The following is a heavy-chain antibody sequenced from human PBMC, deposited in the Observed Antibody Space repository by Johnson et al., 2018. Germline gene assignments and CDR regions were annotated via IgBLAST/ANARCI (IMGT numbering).Heavy chain of an antibody. J-gene: IGHJ6*03. Sequence: VQLVQSGGGLVQPGGSXRLSCAASGFTFFTYGMAWVRQAPGNGLEWVSGISGSGGSIYYADSVMGRFTSSRDNSNNKLYLHMDNLRVEDTAIYYCGKDKSNNYYYYLDVWGKGTTVTVSS. CDR2: ISGSGGSI. V-gene: IGHV3-23*04. CDR3: GKDKSNNYYYYLDV. CDR1: GFTFFTYG. D-gene: IGHD2/OR15-2a*01.